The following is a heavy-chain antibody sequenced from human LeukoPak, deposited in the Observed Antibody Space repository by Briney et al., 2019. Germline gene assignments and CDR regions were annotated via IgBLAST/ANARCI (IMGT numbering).Heavy chain of an antibody. V-gene: IGHV4-59*08. CDR3: AKTIIDSSGYLEAFDI. Sequence: SETLSLTCTVSGGSIRSYYWSWIRQPPGKGLEWIGYIYYSGSTNYNPSLKSRVTISVDTSKNQFSLKLSSVTAADTAVYYCAKTIIDSSGYLEAFDIWGQGTMVTVSS. D-gene: IGHD3-22*01. CDR2: IYYSGST. J-gene: IGHJ3*02. CDR1: GGSIRSYY.